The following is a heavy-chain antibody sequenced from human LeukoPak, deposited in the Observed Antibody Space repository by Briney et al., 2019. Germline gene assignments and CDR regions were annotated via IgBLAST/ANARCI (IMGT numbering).Heavy chain of an antibody. J-gene: IGHJ5*02. V-gene: IGHV1-18*01. Sequence: GASVKVSCKASGYTSTNYGISWVRQAPGQGLEWMGWISAYNGNTNFAQKLQGRVTLTTDTSTGTAYMELRSLRSDDTAAYYCAGYYYDSSGYPRPWFDPWGQGTLVTVSS. CDR3: AGYYYDSSGYPRPWFDP. D-gene: IGHD3-22*01. CDR2: ISAYNGNT. CDR1: GYTSTNYG.